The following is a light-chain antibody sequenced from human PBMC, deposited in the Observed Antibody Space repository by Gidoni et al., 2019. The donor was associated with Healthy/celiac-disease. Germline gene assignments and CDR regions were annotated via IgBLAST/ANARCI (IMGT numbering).Light chain of an antibody. Sequence: EIVLTQSPATLSLSPGERATLSCRASQSVSSYLACSQQKHGQAPRLLIYDASNRATGIPARFSGSGSGTDFTLTISSLEPEDFAVYYCQQRSNWLTFGGGTKVEIK. CDR3: QQRSNWLT. CDR2: DAS. V-gene: IGKV3-11*01. J-gene: IGKJ4*01. CDR1: QSVSSY.